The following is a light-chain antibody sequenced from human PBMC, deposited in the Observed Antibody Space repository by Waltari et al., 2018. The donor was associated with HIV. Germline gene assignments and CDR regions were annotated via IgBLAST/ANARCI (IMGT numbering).Light chain of an antibody. V-gene: IGLV4-69*02. CDR1: SGHTNYA. J-gene: IGLJ3*02. CDR2: LKSDGSH. CDR3: QTWGTGIQV. Sequence: QLVLTQSPSASAYLGASVKLTCTLSSGHTNYAIAWPQQQPEKGPRYLMNLKSDGSHSKGDGIPDLFSGSSSGAERYLTISSLQSEDEADYYCQTWGTGIQVFGGGTKLTVL.